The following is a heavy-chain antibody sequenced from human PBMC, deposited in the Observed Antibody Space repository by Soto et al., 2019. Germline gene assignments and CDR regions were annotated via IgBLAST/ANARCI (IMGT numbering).Heavy chain of an antibody. J-gene: IGHJ4*02. D-gene: IGHD3-22*01. CDR1: GFTFSDYS. Sequence: PGGSLRLSCAASGFTFSDYSMSWIRQAPGKGLEWVSYISSSGSVTYYADSVKGRFTISRDNARKSVYLQMNSLTADDTAVYYCASGYYDSSGYPVGSDYWCQGTLVTVSS. V-gene: IGHV3-11*01. CDR2: ISSSGSVT. CDR3: ASGYYDSSGYPVGSDY.